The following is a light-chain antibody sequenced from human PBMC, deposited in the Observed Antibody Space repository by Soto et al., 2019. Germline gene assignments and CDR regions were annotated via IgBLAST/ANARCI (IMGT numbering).Light chain of an antibody. Sequence: EIVLTQSPGTLSLSPGERATLSCRASQSVSTNYLAWYQRKPGQAPRLLIYGASSRATDIPNRFSGSGSGTDFTLTITTLKAADFAVYYCQQDGSSPPSFGQGTKVEIK. CDR3: QQDGSSPPS. V-gene: IGKV3-20*01. J-gene: IGKJ1*01. CDR2: GAS. CDR1: QSVSTNY.